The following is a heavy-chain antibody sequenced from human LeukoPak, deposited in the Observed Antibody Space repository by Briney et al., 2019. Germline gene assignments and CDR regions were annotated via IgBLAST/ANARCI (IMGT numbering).Heavy chain of an antibody. CDR3: AIVYSSSWHDAFDI. CDR2: MNPNSGNT. CDR1: GYTFTGYY. D-gene: IGHD6-13*01. Sequence: ASVKVSCKASGYTFTGYYMHWVRQAPGQGLEWMGWMNPNSGNTGYAQKFQGRVTMTRNTSISTAYMELSSLRSEDTAVYYCAIVYSSSWHDAFDIWGQGTMVTVSS. V-gene: IGHV1-8*02. J-gene: IGHJ3*02.